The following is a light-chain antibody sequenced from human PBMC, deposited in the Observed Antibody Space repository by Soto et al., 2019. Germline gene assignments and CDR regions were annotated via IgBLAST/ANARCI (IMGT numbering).Light chain of an antibody. CDR1: SSDVGSCNF. CDR3: CSYAGTSSSV. Sequence: QSALTQAAAGSGSPGQSITISCAGSSSDVGSCNFVSWYQQHPGRAPRRRIYDVTQRPSAVSSRFSGSKSGNTASLTISGLPAEDDAHYYCCSYAGTSSSVFGTGTKATVL. CDR2: DVT. J-gene: IGLJ1*01. V-gene: IGLV2-23*02.